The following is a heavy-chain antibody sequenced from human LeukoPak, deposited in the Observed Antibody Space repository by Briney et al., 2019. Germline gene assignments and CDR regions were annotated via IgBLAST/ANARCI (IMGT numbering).Heavy chain of an antibody. D-gene: IGHD6-13*01. Sequence: QPGGSLRLSCAASGFTFSSYEMNWVRQAPGKGLEWLSHISISGNTIHYADSVKGRFTISRDNAKNSLYLQMTSLRAEDTALYYCAKDATAVPGTVYMDVWGKGTTVTVSS. CDR1: GFTFSSYE. V-gene: IGHV3-48*03. CDR3: AKDATAVPGTVYMDV. J-gene: IGHJ6*03. CDR2: ISISGNTI.